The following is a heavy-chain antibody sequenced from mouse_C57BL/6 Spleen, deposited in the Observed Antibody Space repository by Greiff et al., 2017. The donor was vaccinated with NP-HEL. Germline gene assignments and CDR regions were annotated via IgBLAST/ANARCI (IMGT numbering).Heavy chain of an antibody. CDR3: TRRVYDGYHYFDY. D-gene: IGHD2-3*01. CDR1: GFTFSDAW. J-gene: IGHJ2*01. CDR2: IRNKANNHAT. Sequence: EVQRVESGGGLVQPGGSMKLSCAASGFTFSDAWMDWVRQSPEKGLEWVAEIRNKANNHATYYAESVKGRFTISRDDSKSSVYLQMNSVRAEDTGIYYCTRRVYDGYHYFDYWGQGTTLTVSS. V-gene: IGHV6-6*01.